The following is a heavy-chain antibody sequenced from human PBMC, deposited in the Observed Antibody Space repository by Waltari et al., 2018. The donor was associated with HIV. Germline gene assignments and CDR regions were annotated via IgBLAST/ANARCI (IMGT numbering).Heavy chain of an antibody. V-gene: IGHV3-74*01. Sequence: VQLVESGGGLVQPGGSLRLSCAASGFTFSSSWMHWVRQEPGKGLGWVSDINNDGTNINYADSVKGRFTISRDNAKNTLFLQMKNLGAEDTAVYYCARGFPLLDYWGQGTLVTVSS. CDR1: GFTFSSSW. D-gene: IGHD3-10*01. J-gene: IGHJ4*02. CDR3: ARGFPLLDY. CDR2: INNDGTNI.